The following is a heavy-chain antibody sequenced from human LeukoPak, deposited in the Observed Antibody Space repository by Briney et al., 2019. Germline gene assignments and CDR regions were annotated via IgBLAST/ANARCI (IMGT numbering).Heavy chain of an antibody. J-gene: IGHJ4*01. Sequence: GESLKISCKGSGYSFSSKWIGWVRQMPGKGLEWMVIIYPGDSGDSDARYSPSFQGQVTISADRSITTAYLQWTSLKASDTAMYYCARLTYSDYSGYFDYWGHGTLVTVSS. CDR2: IYPGDSGDSDA. CDR1: GYSFSSKW. D-gene: IGHD3-22*01. V-gene: IGHV5-51*01. CDR3: ARLTYSDYSGYFDY.